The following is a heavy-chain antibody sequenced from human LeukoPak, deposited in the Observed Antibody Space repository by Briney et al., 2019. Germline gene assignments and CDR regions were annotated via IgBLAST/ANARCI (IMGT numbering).Heavy chain of an antibody. CDR2: ITTYNGDT. Sequence: ASVKVSCKASGYTFTTYGLGWVRQAPGQGLEWMGWITTYNGDTDYAQKLQGRVTMTADTSTSTAYMELRSLRSDDTAVYYCAIVLPYFGYWGQGTLLTVSS. J-gene: IGHJ4*02. V-gene: IGHV1-18*01. CDR3: AIVLPYFGY. D-gene: IGHD3-10*01. CDR1: GYTFTTYG.